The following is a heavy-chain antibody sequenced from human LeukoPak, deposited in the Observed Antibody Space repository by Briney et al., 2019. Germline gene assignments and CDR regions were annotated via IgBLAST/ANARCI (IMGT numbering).Heavy chain of an antibody. Sequence: PGGSLRLSYAASGFTFSSHGMHWVRQAPGKGLEWVAFIRNDGSDKYYADSVKGRFTISRDNSKNTLYLQMNSLRPEDTAVYYCVRXPTGWEXXDRWGQGTLVTVSS. CDR3: VRXPTGWEXXDR. CDR1: GFTFSSHG. CDR2: IRNDGSDK. J-gene: IGHJ5*02. D-gene: IGHD1-14*01. V-gene: IGHV3-30*02.